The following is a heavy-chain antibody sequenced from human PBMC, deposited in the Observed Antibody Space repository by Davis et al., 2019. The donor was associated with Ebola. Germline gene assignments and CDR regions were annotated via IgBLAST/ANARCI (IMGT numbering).Heavy chain of an antibody. CDR3: AKASGRFLTATSTFDY. D-gene: IGHD2-21*02. CDR1: GFTFSSYW. CDR2: INSDGSST. V-gene: IGHV3-74*01. Sequence: PGGSLRLSCAASGFTFSSYWMHWVRQAPGKGLVWVSRINSDGSSTSYADSVKGRFTISRDNAKNTLYLQMNSLRAEDTAVYYCAKASGRFLTATSTFDYWGQGTLVTVSS. J-gene: IGHJ4*02.